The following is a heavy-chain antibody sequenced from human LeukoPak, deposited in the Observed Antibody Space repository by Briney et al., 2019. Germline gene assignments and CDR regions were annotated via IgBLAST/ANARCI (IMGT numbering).Heavy chain of an antibody. V-gene: IGHV4-59*12. J-gene: IGHJ5*02. CDR3: ARFNYDSSGYYPLLFDP. CDR2: IYYSGST. Sequence: SETLSLTCTVSGGSISSYYWSWIRQPPGKGLEWIGYIYYSGSTNYNPSLKSRVTISVDTSKNQFSLKLSSVTAADTAVYYCARFNYDSSGYYPLLFDPWGQGTLVTVSS. D-gene: IGHD3-22*01. CDR1: GGSISSYY.